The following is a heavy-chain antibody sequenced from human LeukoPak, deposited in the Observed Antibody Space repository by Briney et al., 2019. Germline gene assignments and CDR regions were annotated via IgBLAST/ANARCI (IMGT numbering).Heavy chain of an antibody. D-gene: IGHD6-6*01. CDR1: GYTFTSHY. CDR2: INPSDGSP. V-gene: IGHV1-46*01. CDR3: ARDSNSSSFDY. Sequence: ASVKVSCKASGYTFTSHYMHWVRQAPGQGLEWMGIINPSDGSPTSAQKFQGRVTVTRDTSTSTVYMELSSLRSEDTAVYYCARDSNSSSFDYWGQGILVTVSS. J-gene: IGHJ4*02.